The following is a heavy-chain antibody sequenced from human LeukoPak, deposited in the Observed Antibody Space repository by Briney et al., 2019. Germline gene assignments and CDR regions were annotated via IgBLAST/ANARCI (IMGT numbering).Heavy chain of an antibody. CDR2: IWYDGSNK. J-gene: IGHJ4*02. D-gene: IGHD5-18*01. CDR1: GFTFSSYG. Sequence: GGSLRLSCAASGFTFSSYGMHWVRQAPGKGLEWVAVIWYDGSNKYYADSVKGRFTISRDNSKNTLYLQMNSLRTEDTAVYYCARDQRIGGYSYGATGNFDYWGQGTLVTVSS. CDR3: ARDQRIGGYSYGATGNFDY. V-gene: IGHV3-33*01.